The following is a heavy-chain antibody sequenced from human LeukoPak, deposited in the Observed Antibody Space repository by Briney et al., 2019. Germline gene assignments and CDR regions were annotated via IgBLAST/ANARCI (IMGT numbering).Heavy chain of an antibody. CDR1: GYTFTSYG. J-gene: IGHJ4*02. Sequence: ASVKVSCKASGYTFTSYGISWVRQAPGQGLEWMGWISAYNGKTNYAQKLQGRVTMTTDTSTSTAYMELRSLRSDDTAVYYCASDRAIVVVLAAMDDYWGQGTLVTVSS. CDR3: ASDRAIVVVLAAMDDY. D-gene: IGHD2-2*01. V-gene: IGHV1-18*01. CDR2: ISAYNGKT.